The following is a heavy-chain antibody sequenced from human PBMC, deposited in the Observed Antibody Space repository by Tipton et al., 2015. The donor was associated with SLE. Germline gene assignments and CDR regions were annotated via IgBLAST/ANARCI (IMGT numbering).Heavy chain of an antibody. CDR1: GFTFSSYS. CDR2: ISSSSSTI. J-gene: IGHJ5*02. Sequence: GSLRLSRAASGFTFSSYSMNWVRQAPGKGLEWVSYISSSSSTIYYADSVKGRFTISRDNAKNSLYLQMNSLRAEDTAVYYCASRLFFLGAAAEPWGQGTLVTVSS. D-gene: IGHD6-13*01. CDR3: ASRLFFLGAAAEP. V-gene: IGHV3-48*01.